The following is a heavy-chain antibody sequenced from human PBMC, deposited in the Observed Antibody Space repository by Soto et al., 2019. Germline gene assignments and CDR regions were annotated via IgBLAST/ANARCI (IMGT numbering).Heavy chain of an antibody. J-gene: IGHJ2*01. CDR3: ARPLWRDDYNWGYFDL. CDR2: ISYDGSNK. V-gene: IGHV3-30-3*01. D-gene: IGHD4-4*01. CDR1: GFTFSSYA. Sequence: QVQLVESGGGVVQPGRSLRLSCAASGFTFSSYAMHWVRQAPGKGLEWVAVISYDGSNKYYADSVKGRFTISRDNSKNTLSLQMNSLRAADTAVYYCARPLWRDDYNWGYFDLWGRGTLLTVSS.